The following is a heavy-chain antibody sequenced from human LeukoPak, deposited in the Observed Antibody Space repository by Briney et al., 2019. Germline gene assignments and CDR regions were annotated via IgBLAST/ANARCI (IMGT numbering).Heavy chain of an antibody. V-gene: IGHV3-7*03. J-gene: IGHJ5*02. D-gene: IGHD7-27*01. CDR3: ARGHWGLDP. Sequence: GGSLRLSCAVFGLTFKNSWMTWVRQPPGKGLEWVATLNQDGGEKYYVDSVKGRFTISRDNAKNSLYLQMNSLRADDTAVYYCARGHWGLDPWGQGTLVIVSS. CDR2: LNQDGGEK. CDR1: GLTFKNSW.